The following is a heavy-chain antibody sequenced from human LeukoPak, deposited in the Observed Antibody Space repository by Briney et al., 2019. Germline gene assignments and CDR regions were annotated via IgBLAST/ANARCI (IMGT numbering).Heavy chain of an antibody. CDR3: ARGTTKPTGYSYGYPYFDY. CDR2: IYTSGST. D-gene: IGHD5-18*01. Sequence: TSETLSLTCTVSGGSISSYYWSWIRQPAGKGLEWIGRIYTSGSTNYNPSLKSRVTMSVDTSKNQFSLKLSSVTAADTAVYYCARGTTKPTGYSYGYPYFDYWGQGTLVTVSS. CDR1: GGSISSYY. J-gene: IGHJ4*02. V-gene: IGHV4-4*07.